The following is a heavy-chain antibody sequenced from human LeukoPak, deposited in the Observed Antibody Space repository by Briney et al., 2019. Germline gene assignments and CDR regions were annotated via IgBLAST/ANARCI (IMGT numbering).Heavy chain of an antibody. Sequence: ASVKGSCKASGYTFTSYGIGWVRQAPGQRLEWMGWISAYNGNTNYAQKLQGRVTMTTDTSTSTAYMELRSLRSDDTAVYYCARDLLAVAGTWFDYWGQGTLVTVSS. D-gene: IGHD6-19*01. V-gene: IGHV1-18*01. CDR1: GYTFTSYG. CDR3: ARDLLAVAGTWFDY. J-gene: IGHJ4*02. CDR2: ISAYNGNT.